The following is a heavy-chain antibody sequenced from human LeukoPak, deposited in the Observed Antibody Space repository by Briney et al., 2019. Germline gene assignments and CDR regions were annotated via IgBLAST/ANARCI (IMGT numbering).Heavy chain of an antibody. V-gene: IGHV3-23*01. Sequence: PGGSLRLSCSASGFTSSSYTMNWIRQAPGKGLEWVSSISPSSSMMHYADSVKGRFTISRDNSKNTLFLQMNSLRAEDTAAYYCAKSRLSVADYYFDYWGQGILVTVSA. CDR2: ISPSSSMM. CDR3: AKSRLSVADYYFDY. J-gene: IGHJ4*02. D-gene: IGHD4-23*01. CDR1: GFTSSSYT.